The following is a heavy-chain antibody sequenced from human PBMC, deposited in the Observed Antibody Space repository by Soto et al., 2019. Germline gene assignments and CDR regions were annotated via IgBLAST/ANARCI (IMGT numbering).Heavy chain of an antibody. Sequence: GGSLRLSCAASGFTFSSYDMHWVRQATGKGLEWVSAIGTAGDTYYPGSVKGRFTISRKNAKNSLYLQMNSLRAEDTAVYYCARDSLSYYDILTGYYADYYYYGMDVWGQGTTVTVSS. D-gene: IGHD3-9*01. CDR1: GFTFSSYD. J-gene: IGHJ6*02. CDR2: IGTAGDT. V-gene: IGHV3-13*01. CDR3: ARDSLSYYDILTGYYADYYYYGMDV.